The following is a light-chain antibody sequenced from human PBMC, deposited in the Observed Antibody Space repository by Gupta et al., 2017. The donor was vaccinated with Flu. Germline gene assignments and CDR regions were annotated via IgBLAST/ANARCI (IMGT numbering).Light chain of an antibody. CDR1: SSDVGGYNY. J-gene: IGLJ3*02. CDR3: SSYTSSSRV. Sequence: GTSSDVGGYNYVSWYQQHPGKAPKLMIYDVSNRPSGVSNRFSGSKSGNTASLTISGLQADDEADYYCSSYTSSSRVFGGGTKLTVL. V-gene: IGLV2-14*04. CDR2: DVS.